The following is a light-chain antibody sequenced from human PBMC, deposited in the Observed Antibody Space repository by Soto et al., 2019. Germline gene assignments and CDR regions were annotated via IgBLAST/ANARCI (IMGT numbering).Light chain of an antibody. CDR2: GAS. Sequence: DIQMTQSPSSLSASVGDRVTITCQASQDISNYLNWYQQKPGKAPKLLIYGASNLETGVPSRFSGSGSGTDFTFTISSLQPEDIATYYCQQYDNLPLSLTFGPGTKVDIK. CDR3: QQYDNLPLSLT. CDR1: QDISNY. J-gene: IGKJ3*01. V-gene: IGKV1-33*01.